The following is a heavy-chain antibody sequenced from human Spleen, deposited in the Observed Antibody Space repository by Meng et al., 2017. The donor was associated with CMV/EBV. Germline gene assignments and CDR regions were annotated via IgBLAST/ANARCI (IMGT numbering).Heavy chain of an antibody. CDR1: GFTFSTFT. CDR2: ISSSSDSK. CDR3: ARSSYGDPSYFDY. V-gene: IGHV3-21*01. D-gene: IGHD4-17*01. Sequence: GESLKISCAASGFTFSTFTMNWVRQATGRGLEWVSSISSSSDSKYYRDSLKGRFTISRDNAKNALYLHLSSLRAEDTAVFFCARSSYGDPSYFDYWGQGTLVTVSS. J-gene: IGHJ4*02.